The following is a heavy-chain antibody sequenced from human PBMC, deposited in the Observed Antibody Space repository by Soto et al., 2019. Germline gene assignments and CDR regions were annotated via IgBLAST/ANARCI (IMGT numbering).Heavy chain of an antibody. D-gene: IGHD6-19*01. V-gene: IGHV3-30*04. CDR3: ARDMYSSDYFVKWFEP. Sequence: QVRLVESGGGVVQPGRSLRLSCTASGFSFSSYAMYWFRQPPGKGLEWVAVISKDGMNKNYADSVKGRVTVSRDNANYSLDLQLNRLRGEDTVMYYCARDMYSSDYFVKWFEPWGQGTLVTVS. CDR2: ISKDGMNK. J-gene: IGHJ5*02. CDR1: GFSFSSYA.